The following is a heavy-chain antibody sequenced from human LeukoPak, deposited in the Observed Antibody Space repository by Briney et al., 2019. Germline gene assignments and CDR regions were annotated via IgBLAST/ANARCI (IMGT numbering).Heavy chain of an antibody. Sequence: PGGSLRLSCAASGFTFDDYAMHWVRQAPGKGLEWVAVISYDGSNKYYADSVKGRFTISRDNSKNTLYLQMNSLRAEDTAVYYCARVRGSGSNYYYYMDVWGKGTTVTVSS. J-gene: IGHJ6*03. CDR3: ARVRGSGSNYYYYMDV. V-gene: IGHV3-30*04. CDR1: GFTFDDYA. CDR2: ISYDGSNK. D-gene: IGHD3-10*01.